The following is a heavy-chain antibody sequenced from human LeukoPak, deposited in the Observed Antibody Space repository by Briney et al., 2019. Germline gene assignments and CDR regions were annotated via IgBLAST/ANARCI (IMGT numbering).Heavy chain of an antibody. CDR3: AKESRGTLVFYYFDY. Sequence: PGRSLRLSCAVSGFTFDDYAMHWVRQAPGKGLEWVAGISWNSGSIGYADSVKGRFTISRDNAKNSLYLQMNSLRAEDTALYYCAKESRGTLVFYYFDYWGQGTLVTVSS. CDR2: ISWNSGSI. V-gene: IGHV3-9*01. CDR1: GFTFDDYA. J-gene: IGHJ4*02. D-gene: IGHD3-16*01.